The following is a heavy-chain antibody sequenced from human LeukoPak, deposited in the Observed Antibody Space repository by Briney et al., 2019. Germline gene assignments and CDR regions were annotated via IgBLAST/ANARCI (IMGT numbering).Heavy chain of an antibody. CDR2: ISGSGGST. J-gene: IGHJ4*02. D-gene: IGHD6-19*01. CDR1: GFTFSSYA. Sequence: GGSLRLSCAASGFTFSSYAMSWVRQAPEKGLEWVSVISGSGGSTYYADSVKGRFTISRDNSKNTLHLQMNSLRAEDTAVYCCAKGQVAGPTNNRFDYWGQGTLVTVSS. CDR3: AKGQVAGPTNNRFDY. V-gene: IGHV3-23*01.